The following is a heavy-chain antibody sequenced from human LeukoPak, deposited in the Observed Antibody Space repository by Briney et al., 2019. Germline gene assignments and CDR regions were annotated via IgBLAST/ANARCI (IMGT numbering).Heavy chain of an antibody. CDR3: ARLPITKRAMDV. V-gene: IGHV4-39*01. Sequence: PSETLSLTCTVSGGSISSSSYYWGWIRQPPGKGLEWIGSIYYSGSTYYNPSLKSRVTISVDTSKNQFSLKLNSVTAADTAVYYCARLPITKRAMDVWGQGTTVTVSS. CDR2: IYYSGST. CDR1: GGSISSSSYY. J-gene: IGHJ6*02. D-gene: IGHD3-3*01.